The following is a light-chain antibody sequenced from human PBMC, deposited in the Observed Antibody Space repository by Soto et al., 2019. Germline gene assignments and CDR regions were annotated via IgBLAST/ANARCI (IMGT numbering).Light chain of an antibody. Sequence: EIVMTQSPATLSVSPGERATLSCRASQSVSSNLAWYQKKPGQAPRLLIYDASTRATGIPASFSGSGSGTELTLTISSLQSEDFAVYYCQQYNTWPPWTCGQGTKVEIK. CDR2: DAS. CDR1: QSVSSN. J-gene: IGKJ1*01. CDR3: QQYNTWPPWT. V-gene: IGKV3-15*01.